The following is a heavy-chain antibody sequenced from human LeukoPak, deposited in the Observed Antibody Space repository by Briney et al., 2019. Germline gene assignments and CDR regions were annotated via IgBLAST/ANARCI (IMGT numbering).Heavy chain of an antibody. CDR3: ARRSVYSKSGYYYYYYGMDV. CDR1: GYTFTSYY. D-gene: IGHD3-3*01. J-gene: IGHJ6*02. Sequence: GASVRVSCKASGYTFTSYYMHWVRQAPGQGLEWMGIINPSGGSTSYAQKFQGRVTMTRDTSTSTVYMELSSLRSEDTAVYYCARRSVYSKSGYYYYYYGMDVWGQGTTVTVSS. V-gene: IGHV1-46*01. CDR2: INPSGGST.